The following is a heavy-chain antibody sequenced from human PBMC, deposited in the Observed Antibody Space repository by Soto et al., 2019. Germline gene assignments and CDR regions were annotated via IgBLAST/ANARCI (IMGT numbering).Heavy chain of an antibody. D-gene: IGHD5-18*01. CDR3: AKVAYSYGLNYYYYYGMDV. Sequence: QVQLVESGGGVVQPGRSLRLSCEASGFTFSSYGMHWVRQAPGKGLEWVAVISYDGSNKYYADSVKGRFTISRDNSKNTLYLQMNSLRAEDTAVYYCAKVAYSYGLNYYYYYGMDVW. CDR2: ISYDGSNK. V-gene: IGHV3-30*18. CDR1: GFTFSSYG. J-gene: IGHJ6*01.